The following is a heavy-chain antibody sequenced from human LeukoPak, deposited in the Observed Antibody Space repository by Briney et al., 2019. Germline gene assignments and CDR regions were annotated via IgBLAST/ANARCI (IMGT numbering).Heavy chain of an antibody. V-gene: IGHV3-48*03. CDR3: ATKYFDSSGYYGY. CDR2: ISSSGSTI. J-gene: IGHJ4*02. D-gene: IGHD3-22*01. Sequence: GGSLRLSCAASGFTFSSYEMNWVRQAPGKGLERVSYISSSGSTIYYADSVKGRFTISRDNAKNSLYLQMNSLRAEDTAVYYCATKYFDSSGYYGYWGQGTLVTVSS. CDR1: GFTFSSYE.